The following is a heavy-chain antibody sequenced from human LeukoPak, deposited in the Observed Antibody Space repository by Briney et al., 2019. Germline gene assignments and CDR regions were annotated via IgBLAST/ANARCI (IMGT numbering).Heavy chain of an antibody. J-gene: IGHJ4*02. Sequence: GESLKISCKGSGYSFTSYWIGWVRQMPGKGLEWMGIIYPGDSDTRYSPSFQGQVTISADKSISTAYLQWSSLKASDTAMYYCARPYDYGGKQAPYYFDYWGQGTLVTVSS. CDR3: ARPYDYGGKQAPYYFDY. CDR2: IYPGDSDT. D-gene: IGHD4-23*01. CDR1: GYSFTSYW. V-gene: IGHV5-51*01.